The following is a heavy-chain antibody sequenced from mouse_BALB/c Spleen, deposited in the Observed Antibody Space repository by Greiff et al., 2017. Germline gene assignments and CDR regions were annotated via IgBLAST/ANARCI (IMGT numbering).Heavy chain of an antibody. CDR3: TRLLRGYAMDY. V-gene: IGHV1S81*02. Sequence: QVHVKQSGAELVKPGASVKLSCKASGYTFTSYYMYWVKQRPGQGLEWIGEINPSNGGTNFNEKFKSKATLTVDKSSSTAYMQLSSLTSEDSAVYYCTRLLRGYAMDYWGQGTSVTVSS. CDR1: GYTFTSYY. J-gene: IGHJ4*01. D-gene: IGHD2-1*01. CDR2: INPSNGGT.